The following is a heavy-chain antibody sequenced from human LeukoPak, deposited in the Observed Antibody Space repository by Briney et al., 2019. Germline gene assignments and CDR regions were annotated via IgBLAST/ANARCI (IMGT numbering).Heavy chain of an antibody. J-gene: IGHJ6*02. Sequence: PGGSLRLSCTAPGFTFGDHAMSWVRPAPGKGLEWVGFIRSKAYGGTTEYAASVKGRFTTSRDDSKSIAYLQMNSLKTEDTAVYYCTRGPIQIWLYYGMDVWGQGTTVIVSS. CDR3: TRGPIQIWLYYGMDV. CDR1: GFTFGDHA. D-gene: IGHD5-18*01. V-gene: IGHV3-49*04. CDR2: IRSKAYGGTT.